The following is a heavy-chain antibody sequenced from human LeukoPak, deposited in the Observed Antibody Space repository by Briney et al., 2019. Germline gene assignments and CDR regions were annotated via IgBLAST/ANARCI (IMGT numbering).Heavy chain of an antibody. CDR1: GISSDNYG. CDR2: INWDGGAT. V-gene: IGHV3-20*04. J-gene: IGHJ4*02. D-gene: IGHD2-2*01. Sequence: GGSLRLSCEASGISSDNYGMSWVRPAQGKGREWVSGINWDGGATSYADSVKGRFTISRDNANNFLYLQMNSLRAEDTAFYYCARDLSSTWYSLAYWGQGTLVTVSS. CDR3: ARDLSSTWYSLAY.